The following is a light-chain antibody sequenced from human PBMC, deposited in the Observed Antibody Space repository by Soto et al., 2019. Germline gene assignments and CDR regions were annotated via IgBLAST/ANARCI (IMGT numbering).Light chain of an antibody. CDR2: DAS. CDR3: QQHNGYSAT. Sequence: DIQLTQSPSTLTASLGDRVTITCRASQSISSWLAWYQQKPGKDAKLLIYDASSLESEVSSRFSGGGSGTEFTLTISSLQPDDFATYYCQQHNGYSATFGQGTKVDIK. J-gene: IGKJ1*01. CDR1: QSISSW. V-gene: IGKV1-5*01.